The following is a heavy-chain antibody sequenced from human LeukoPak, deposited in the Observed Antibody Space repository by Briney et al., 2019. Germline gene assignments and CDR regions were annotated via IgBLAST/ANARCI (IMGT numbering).Heavy chain of an antibody. J-gene: IGHJ4*02. V-gene: IGHV1-46*01. CDR1: GYTFTSYY. CDR2: NNPSGGST. CDR3: ARDRGSYYDSSGTRRLSVVFY. D-gene: IGHD3-22*01. Sequence: ASVKVSCKASGYTFTSYYMHWVRQAPGQGLEWMGINNPSGGSTSYAQKFQGRVTMTGDTSTSTVYMELSSLRSEDTAVYYCARDRGSYYDSSGTRRLSVVFYWGQGTLVTVSS.